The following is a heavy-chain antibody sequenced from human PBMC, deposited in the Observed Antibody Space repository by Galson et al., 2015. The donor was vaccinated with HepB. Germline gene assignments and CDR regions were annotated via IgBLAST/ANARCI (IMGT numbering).Heavy chain of an antibody. CDR1: GFIFSNFG. V-gene: IGHV3-30*18. J-gene: IGHJ4*02. CDR2: ISYDGSFK. D-gene: IGHD1-1*01. Sequence: SLRLSCAASGFIFSNFGMHWVRQAPGKGLEWVTIISYDGSFKFYGDSVKGRFTISRDNSNNMLYLQMNSLRPEDTAVYYCVKDRGYNWNDDAFDYWGQGTLVTVSS. CDR3: VKDRGYNWNDDAFDY.